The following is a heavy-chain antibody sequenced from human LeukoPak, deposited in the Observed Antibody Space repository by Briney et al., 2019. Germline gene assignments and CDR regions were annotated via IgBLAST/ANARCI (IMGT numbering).Heavy chain of an antibody. CDR2: ISGYNGNT. V-gene: IGHV1-18*01. Sequence: GASVKVSCKASGYTLTSYGISWVRQAPGQGLEWLGWISGYNGNTNYAQKFQGRVTMTTDTSTSTAYMELRSLRSDDTAVYYCARDPVGATLFDYWGQGTLVTVSS. J-gene: IGHJ4*02. D-gene: IGHD1-26*01. CDR1: GYTLTSYG. CDR3: ARDPVGATLFDY.